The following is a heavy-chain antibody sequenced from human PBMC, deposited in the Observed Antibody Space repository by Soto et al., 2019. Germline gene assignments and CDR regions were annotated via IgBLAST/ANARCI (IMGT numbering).Heavy chain of an antibody. J-gene: IGHJ4*02. Sequence: SETLSLTCTVSGGSISSYYWSWIRQPPGKGLKWIGYMYYSGSTNYNPSLKSRVTISVDTSKNQFSLKLSSVTAADTAVYYCGGKNYDSSGYFDYWGQGTLVTVSS. CDR2: MYYSGST. V-gene: IGHV4-59*01. D-gene: IGHD3-22*01. CDR1: GGSISSYY. CDR3: GGKNYDSSGYFDY.